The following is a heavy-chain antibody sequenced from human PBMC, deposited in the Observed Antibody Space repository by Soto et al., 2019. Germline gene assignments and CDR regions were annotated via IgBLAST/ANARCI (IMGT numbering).Heavy chain of an antibody. CDR3: IWQSHFGGAWR. CDR1: GFYFPPAW. D-gene: IGHD3-3*01. Sequence: EVQLVESDGGLVKPGGSLRLSCAPSGFYFPPAWFNWVRQAPGRGLEWVGRIYSGGATEYSAPVRGRFTISRDDSKSTLYLQMDSLEIGDTAIYFCIWQSHFGGAWRWGQGTPVTVSS. J-gene: IGHJ1*01. V-gene: IGHV3-15*07. CDR2: IYSGGAT.